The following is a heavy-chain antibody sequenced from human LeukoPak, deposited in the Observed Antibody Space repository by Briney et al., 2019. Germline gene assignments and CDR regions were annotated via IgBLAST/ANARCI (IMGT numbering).Heavy chain of an antibody. D-gene: IGHD5-18*01. CDR2: IDYSGRT. Sequence: SETLSLTCTVSGASIRNTSYYWGWIRQPPGKGLEWIGSIDYSGRTSYNPSLKSRVTISADTSKNQFSLRLSSVTAADTAFYYCAREVYSYGEGWFDPWGQGTQVTVSS. CDR1: GASIRNTSYY. J-gene: IGHJ5*02. V-gene: IGHV4-39*07. CDR3: AREVYSYGEGWFDP.